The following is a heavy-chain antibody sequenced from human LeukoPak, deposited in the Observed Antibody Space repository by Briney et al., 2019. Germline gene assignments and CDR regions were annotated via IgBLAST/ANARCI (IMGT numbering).Heavy chain of an antibody. V-gene: IGHV1-24*01. CDR3: ATDSNCSGGSCYRDYYYYGMDV. D-gene: IGHD2-15*01. Sequence: PGASVKVSCKVSGYTLSESSMHWVRQAPGKGLEWMGGFDPEDGETIYAQKFQGRVTMTEDTYTDTAYIELSSLTSEDTAVYYCATDSNCSGGSCYRDYYYYGMDVWGQGTTVTVSS. CDR2: FDPEDGET. J-gene: IGHJ6*02. CDR1: GYTLSESS.